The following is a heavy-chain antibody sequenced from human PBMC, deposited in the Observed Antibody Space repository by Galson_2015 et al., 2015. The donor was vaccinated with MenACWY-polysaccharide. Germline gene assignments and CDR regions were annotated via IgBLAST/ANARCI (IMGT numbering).Heavy chain of an antibody. J-gene: IGHJ2*01. CDR2: IHASGST. CDR1: HGSITSYY. V-gene: IGHV4-4*07. Sequence: ATLSLPCPVSHGSITSYYWSWIRQPAGKGLEWIGRIHASGSTTYNPSFKSRVTMSVDMSKNQFSLRLTSVTAADTAVYYCARRNLGNWYFDLWGRGTLVIVSS. CDR3: ARRNLGNWYFDL. D-gene: IGHD1-14*01.